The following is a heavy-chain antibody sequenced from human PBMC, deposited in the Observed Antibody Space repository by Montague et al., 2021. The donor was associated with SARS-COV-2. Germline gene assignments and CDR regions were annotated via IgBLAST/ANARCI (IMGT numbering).Heavy chain of an antibody. D-gene: IGHD2-21*01. CDR3: ARHVPIDLTLENAFDI. CDR2: IYCSGST. CDR1: GGSFSSSSYY. Sequence: SETLSLTCTVSGGSFSSSSYYWGWIRQPPGKGLEWIGSIYCSGSTYYNPSLKSRITISVDTSKNQLSLKLSAVTAADTAVYYCARHVPIDLTLENAFDIWGQGTMVTVSS. J-gene: IGHJ3*02. V-gene: IGHV4-39*01.